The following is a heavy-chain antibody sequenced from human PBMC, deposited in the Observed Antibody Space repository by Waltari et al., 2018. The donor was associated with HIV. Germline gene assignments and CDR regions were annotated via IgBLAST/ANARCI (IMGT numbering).Heavy chain of an antibody. CDR3: HALEWSHEANNWFDP. Sequence: QLQLQESGPGLVKPSETLSLTCTVSGGSISSSSYYWGWIRQPPGKGLEWIGSIYYSGSTYYNPSLKSRVTISVDTSKNQFSLKLSAVTAADTAVYYCHALEWSHEANNWFDPWGQGTLVTVSS. D-gene: IGHD3-3*01. V-gene: IGHV4-39*07. J-gene: IGHJ5*02. CDR1: GGSISSSSYY. CDR2: IYYSGST.